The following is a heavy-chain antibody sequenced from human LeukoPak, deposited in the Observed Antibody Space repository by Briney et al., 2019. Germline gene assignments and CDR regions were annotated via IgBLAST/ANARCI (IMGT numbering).Heavy chain of an antibody. CDR2: IKSKTDGGTT. J-gene: IGHJ6*04. CDR1: GFTFSNAW. CDR3: TTVRVGLADGMDV. D-gene: IGHD3-10*01. Sequence: GGSLRLSCAASGFTFSNAWMSWVRQAPGKGLEWVGRIKSKTDGGTTDYAAPVKGRFTISRDDSKNTLYLQMNSLKTEDTAVYYCTTVRVGLADGMDVWGKGTTVTVSS. V-gene: IGHV3-15*01.